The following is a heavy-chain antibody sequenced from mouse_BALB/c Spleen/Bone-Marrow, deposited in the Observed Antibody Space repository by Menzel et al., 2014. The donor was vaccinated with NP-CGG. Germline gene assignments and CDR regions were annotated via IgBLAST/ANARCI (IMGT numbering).Heavy chain of an antibody. CDR3: TRLHYYGYSAY. V-gene: IGHV4-1*02. Sequence: EVKLVESGGGLVQPGGSLKLSCAASGFDFSRFWMSWVRQAPGKGLEWIGEINPDSSTINYTPSLKDKFIISRVNAKNTLYLQKSKLRSEDTALYYCTRLHYYGYSAYWGQGTLVTVST. CDR2: INPDSSTI. D-gene: IGHD1-2*01. CDR1: GFDFSRFW. J-gene: IGHJ3*01.